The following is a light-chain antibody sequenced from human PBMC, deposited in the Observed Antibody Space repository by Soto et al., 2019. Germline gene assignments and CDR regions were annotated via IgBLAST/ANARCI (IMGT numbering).Light chain of an antibody. CDR1: SSNIGNNY. CDR2: DNN. CDR3: GTWDSSLSAGYV. J-gene: IGLJ1*01. Sequence: QSVLTQPPSVSAAPGQKVTISCSGSSSNIGNNYVSWYQQLPGTAPKLLIYDNNKRPSGIPDRFSGSKSGTSATLGITGLQTGDEADYYCGTWDSSLSAGYVXXXGTKXTVL. V-gene: IGLV1-51*01.